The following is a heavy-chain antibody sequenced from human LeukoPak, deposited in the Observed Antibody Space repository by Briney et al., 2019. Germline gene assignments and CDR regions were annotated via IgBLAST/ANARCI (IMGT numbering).Heavy chain of an antibody. Sequence: GGSLRLSCAASGFTVNSNYLSWVRQAPGKGLGWVSTLYNTGNTYYADSVKGRFSISRDNSKNTLFLQMNSLRAEDTAVYYCARLTPAAGRLYFVDWGPGTLVTVSS. V-gene: IGHV3-53*01. D-gene: IGHD6-13*01. CDR3: ARLTPAAGRLYFVD. CDR1: GFTVNSNY. CDR2: LYNTGNT. J-gene: IGHJ4*02.